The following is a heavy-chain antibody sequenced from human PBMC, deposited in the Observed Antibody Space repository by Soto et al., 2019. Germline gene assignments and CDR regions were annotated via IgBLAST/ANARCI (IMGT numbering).Heavy chain of an antibody. V-gene: IGHV1-69*01. CDR3: ARGPSGSYFGYFDY. CDR2: IIPIFGTA. J-gene: IGHJ4*02. Sequence: SVKVSCKASGGSFSSYAISWVRQAPGQGLEWMGGIIPIFGTANYAQKFQGRVTMTADESTSTAYMELSSLRSEDTAVYYCARGPSGSYFGYFDYWGRGTLVTVSS. D-gene: IGHD1-26*01. CDR1: GGSFSSYA.